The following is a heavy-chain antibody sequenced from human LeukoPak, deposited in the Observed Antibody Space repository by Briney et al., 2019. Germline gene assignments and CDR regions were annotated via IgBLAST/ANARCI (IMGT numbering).Heavy chain of an antibody. CDR2: IYYSGST. Sequence: SETLSLTCTVSGGSISSYYWSWIRQPPGKGLEWIGYIYYSGSTNYNPSLKSQVTISVDTSKNQFSLRLSSVTAADTAVYYCARGRAAAGSPFDYWGQGTLVTASS. D-gene: IGHD6-13*01. V-gene: IGHV4-59*01. J-gene: IGHJ4*02. CDR1: GGSISSYY. CDR3: ARGRAAAGSPFDY.